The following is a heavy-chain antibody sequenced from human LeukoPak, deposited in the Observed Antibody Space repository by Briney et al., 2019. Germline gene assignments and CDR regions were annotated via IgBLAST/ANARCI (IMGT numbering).Heavy chain of an antibody. CDR1: GFTFSSYS. CDR2: ISSSSTYI. CDR3: ARGPMVPKPNWFGP. J-gene: IGHJ5*02. D-gene: IGHD4/OR15-4a*01. Sequence: PGGSLRLSCVVSGFTFSSYSMNWVRQAPGKGLEWVSSISSSSTYIYYADSLKGRFTISRDNAKNSLYLQMNSLRAEDTAVYYCARGPMVPKPNWFGPWGQGTLVTVSS. V-gene: IGHV3-21*01.